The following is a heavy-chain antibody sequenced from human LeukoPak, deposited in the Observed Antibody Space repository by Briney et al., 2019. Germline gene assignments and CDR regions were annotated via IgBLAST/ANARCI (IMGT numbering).Heavy chain of an antibody. Sequence: SETLSLTCTVSGGSISSSSYYWGWIRQPPGKGLEWIGYIYHSGGTYYNPSLTSRVTISVARSKNQFSLKLGSVTAADTAVYYCARESRGVVPAAGNWFDPWGQGTLVTVSS. V-gene: IGHV4-39*07. CDR1: GGSISSSSYY. J-gene: IGHJ5*02. CDR2: IYHSGGT. D-gene: IGHD2-2*01. CDR3: ARESRGVVPAAGNWFDP.